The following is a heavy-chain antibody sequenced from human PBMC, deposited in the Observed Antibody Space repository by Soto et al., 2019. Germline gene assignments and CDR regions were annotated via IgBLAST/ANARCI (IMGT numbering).Heavy chain of an antibody. CDR3: AKDRSRYSSCWHNWFDP. Sequence: GGSLRLSCAASGFTFSDYGMNWVRQAPGKGLEWVSSMSRSGDNTYYADSVKGRFTISRDNSKNKLYLQMNSLRVDDTAVYYCAKDRSRYSSCWHNWFDPLGQGTLVTVSS. V-gene: IGHV3-23*01. J-gene: IGHJ5*02. CDR1: GFTFSDYG. CDR2: MSRSGDNT. D-gene: IGHD6-19*01.